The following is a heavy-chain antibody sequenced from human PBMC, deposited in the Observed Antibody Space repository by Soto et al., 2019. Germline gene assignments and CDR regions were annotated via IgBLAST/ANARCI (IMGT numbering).Heavy chain of an antibody. CDR1: GFNFDDYA. CDR3: AKVHDEAFGCDLDYFDY. Sequence: EVQLVESGGGLVQPGRSLRISCAASGFNFDDYAMHWVRQAPGKGLEWVSGMAWNGATTGYADSVKGRFTISRDNAKNSLYLKMTSLRIEDTAFSYCAKVHDEAFGCDLDYFDYWGQGTLVTVSS. V-gene: IGHV3-9*01. J-gene: IGHJ4*02. CDR2: MAWNGATT. D-gene: IGHD5-12*01.